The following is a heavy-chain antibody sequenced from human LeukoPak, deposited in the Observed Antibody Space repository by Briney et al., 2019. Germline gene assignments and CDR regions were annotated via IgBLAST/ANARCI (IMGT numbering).Heavy chain of an antibody. CDR3: AKRLHSSSYYAAFDS. V-gene: IGHV3-23*01. CDR1: GFTFSSYG. CDR2: ISGSGTSP. D-gene: IGHD6-13*01. J-gene: IGHJ4*02. Sequence: PGKSLRLSCAASGFTFSSYGMHWVRQAPGKGLEWVSSISGSGTSPFYAGSVKGRFTVSRDNSKYTVYLQMNSLRAEDTAVYYCAKRLHSSSYYAAFDSWGQGTLVTVSS.